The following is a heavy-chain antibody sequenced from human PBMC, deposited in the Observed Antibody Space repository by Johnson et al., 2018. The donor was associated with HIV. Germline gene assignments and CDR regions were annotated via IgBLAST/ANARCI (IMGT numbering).Heavy chain of an antibody. Sequence: VHLVESGGVVVQPGGSLRLSCAVSGFTFDDYAMHWVRQAPGKGLEWVSLISWDGNSTYYADSVKGRFTISRENSENSLYLQLNSLRAEDTALYYCAKDMGYSSFGYGFDIWGQGTMVTVSS. CDR2: ISWDGNST. J-gene: IGHJ3*02. CDR3: AKDMGYSSFGYGFDI. D-gene: IGHD6-19*01. CDR1: GFTFDDYA. V-gene: IGHV3-43D*03.